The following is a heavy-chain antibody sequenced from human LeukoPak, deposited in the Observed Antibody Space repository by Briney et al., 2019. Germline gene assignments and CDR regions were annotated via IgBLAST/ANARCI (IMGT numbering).Heavy chain of an antibody. Sequence: GSLRLSCAASGFTFSSYAMSWVRQAPGKGLEWVSAISGSGGSTYYADSVKGRFTISRDNSKNTLYLQMNSLRAEDTAVYYCAKGGRDYYDSSGYYVWDYWGQGTLVTVSS. CDR2: ISGSGGST. CDR3: AKGGRDYYDSSGYYVWDY. D-gene: IGHD3-22*01. CDR1: GFTFSSYA. J-gene: IGHJ4*02. V-gene: IGHV3-23*01.